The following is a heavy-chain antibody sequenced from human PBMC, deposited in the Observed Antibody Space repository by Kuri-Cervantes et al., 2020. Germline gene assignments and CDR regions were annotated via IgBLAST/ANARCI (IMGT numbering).Heavy chain of an antibody. Sequence: GGSLRLSCAASGFTFSDYYMTWIRQAPGKGLEWLSYISSSGSTIYYADSVKGRFTISRDNAKNSLFLQMNSLRAEDTAVYYCARDLRQYYYGSGSYGDYWGQGTLVTVSS. CDR1: GFTFSDYY. J-gene: IGHJ4*02. CDR3: ARDLRQYYYGSGSYGDY. V-gene: IGHV3-11*04. D-gene: IGHD3-10*01. CDR2: ISSSGSTI.